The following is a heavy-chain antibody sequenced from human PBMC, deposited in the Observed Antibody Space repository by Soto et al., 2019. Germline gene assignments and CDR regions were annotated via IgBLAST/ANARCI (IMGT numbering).Heavy chain of an antibody. CDR1: TYTFTNYY. CDR3: TTSSDAFDI. D-gene: IGHD2-2*01. Sequence: VASVKVSCKASTYTFTNYYIHWVRQAPGQGLEWMGVINPSGGSTKYAQKFQGRVTMTRDTSTSTVYMEVSSLKSDDTAMYYCTTSSDAFDIWGQGTMVTVSS. V-gene: IGHV1-46*01. J-gene: IGHJ3*02. CDR2: INPSGGST.